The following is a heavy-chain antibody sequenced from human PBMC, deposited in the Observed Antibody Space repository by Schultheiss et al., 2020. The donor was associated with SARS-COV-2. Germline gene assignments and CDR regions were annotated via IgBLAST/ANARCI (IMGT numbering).Heavy chain of an antibody. CDR3: AKEYTSPTPGRKIMDV. CDR2: INPNSGGT. D-gene: IGHD6-6*01. Sequence: ASVKVSCKASGYTFTSYGISWVRQAPGQGLEWMGWINPNSGGTNYAQKFQGRVTMTRNTSISTAYMELSSLRSEDTAVYYCAKEYTSPTPGRKIMDVWGQGTTVTVSS. V-gene: IGHV1-8*02. CDR1: GYTFTSYG. J-gene: IGHJ6*02.